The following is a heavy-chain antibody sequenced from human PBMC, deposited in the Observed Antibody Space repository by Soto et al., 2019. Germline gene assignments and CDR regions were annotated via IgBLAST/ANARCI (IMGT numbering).Heavy chain of an antibody. J-gene: IGHJ5*02. CDR1: GGSFSGYY. Sequence: NPSETLSLTCAVYGGSFSGYYWSWIRQPPGKGLEWIGEINHSGSTNYNPSLKSRVTISVDTSKNQFSLKLSSVTAADTAVYYCARYYDFWSGYSTGNWFDPWGQGTLVTVSS. D-gene: IGHD3-3*01. CDR3: ARYYDFWSGYSTGNWFDP. CDR2: INHSGST. V-gene: IGHV4-34*01.